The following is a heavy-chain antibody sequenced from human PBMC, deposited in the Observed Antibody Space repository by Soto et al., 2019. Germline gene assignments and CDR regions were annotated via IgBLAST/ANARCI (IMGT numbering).Heavy chain of an antibody. CDR1: GYYFAPYT. V-gene: IGHV1-3*01. CDR2: INAANGNT. D-gene: IGHD2-15*01. J-gene: IGHJ5*01. CDR3: ARDLFCSGGSCKPT. Sequence: QVQLVQSGAEVKNPGASVKLSCKASGYYFAPYTIHWVRQAPGQSFEWMGWINAANGNTKYSQNFQGRVTFTRYASASTTYMEVTSLRSADTALYYCARDLFCSGGSCKPTWGHGTLVTVSS.